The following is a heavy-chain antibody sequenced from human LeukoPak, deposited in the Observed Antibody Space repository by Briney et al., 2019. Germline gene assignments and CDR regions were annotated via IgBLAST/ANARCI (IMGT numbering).Heavy chain of an antibody. V-gene: IGHV4-59*12. J-gene: IGHJ4*02. D-gene: IGHD3-9*01. Sequence: SETLSLTCTVSGGSISNYFWSWIRQPPGKGLEYIGYIYSGGSTNYNPSLKSRVTISVDTSKNQFSLKLSSVTAADTAVYYCARGLLRYFDWLFRYFDYWGQGTLVTVSS. CDR2: IYSGGST. CDR3: ARGLLRYFDWLFRYFDY. CDR1: GGSISNYF.